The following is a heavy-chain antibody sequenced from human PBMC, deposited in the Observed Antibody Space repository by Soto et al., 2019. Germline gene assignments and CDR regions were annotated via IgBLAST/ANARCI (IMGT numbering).Heavy chain of an antibody. CDR1: GFTFSSYS. D-gene: IGHD2-2*01. J-gene: IGHJ4*02. V-gene: IGHV3-21*01. CDR2: ISSSSSYI. Sequence: PGGSLRLSCAASGFTFSSYSMNWVRQAPGKGLEWVSSISSSSSYIYYADSVKGRFTISRDNAKNSLYLQMNSLRAEDTAVYYCARAPVRGYCIRPRCVPFVVWGQGILVTVSS. CDR3: ARAPVRGYCIRPRCVPFVV.